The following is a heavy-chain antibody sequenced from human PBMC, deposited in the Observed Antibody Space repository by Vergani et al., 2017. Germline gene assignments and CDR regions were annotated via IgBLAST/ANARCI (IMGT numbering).Heavy chain of an antibody. D-gene: IGHD6-6*01. Sequence: QVQLVQSGAEVKKPGSSVKVSCKASGGTFSSYAISWVRQAPGQGLEWMGGIIPIFGTANYAQKFQGRVTITADESTSTAYMELSSLRSADTAVYYCARSSSGGQLGHNYYYYYYMDVWGKGTTVTVSS. V-gene: IGHV1-69*01. CDR3: ARSSSGGQLGHNYYYYYYMDV. CDR1: GGTFSSYA. J-gene: IGHJ6*03. CDR2: IIPIFGTA.